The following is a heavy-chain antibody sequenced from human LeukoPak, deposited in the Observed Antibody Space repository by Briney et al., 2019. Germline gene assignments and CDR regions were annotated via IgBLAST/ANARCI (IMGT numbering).Heavy chain of an antibody. Sequence: ASVKVSCKASGYIFTNYGISWVRQAPGQGLEWMGWISAYNGNTNYAQKLQGRVTMTTDTSTSTAYMELRSLRSDDTAVYYCARVSMDSSGYYYWSNHYGMDVWGQGTTVTVSS. CDR1: GYIFTNYG. D-gene: IGHD3-22*01. J-gene: IGHJ6*02. CDR2: ISAYNGNT. CDR3: ARVSMDSSGYYYWSNHYGMDV. V-gene: IGHV1-18*01.